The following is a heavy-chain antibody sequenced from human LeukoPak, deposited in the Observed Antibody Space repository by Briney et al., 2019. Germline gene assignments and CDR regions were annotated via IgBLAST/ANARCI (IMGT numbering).Heavy chain of an antibody. CDR3: ASELDLPTNWAFDY. CDR2: VKQDGSEE. J-gene: IGHJ4*02. Sequence: GGSLRLSCVASGFTFSSYWMSWVRQAPGKGLEWVANVKQDGSEEYYVDSVKGRFTISRDNAKNSLYLQMNSLGAEDTAVYYCASELDLPTNWAFDYWGQGALVTVSS. D-gene: IGHD7-27*01. CDR1: GFTFSSYW. V-gene: IGHV3-7*03.